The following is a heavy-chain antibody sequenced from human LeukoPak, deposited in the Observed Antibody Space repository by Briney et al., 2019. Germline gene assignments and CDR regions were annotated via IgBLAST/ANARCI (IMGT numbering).Heavy chain of an antibody. V-gene: IGHV1-2*02. J-gene: IGHJ4*02. CDR1: GYAFTGYY. CDR2: INPNSGGT. Sequence: PSVKVSCKASGYAFTGYYMHWVRQAPGQGLEWMGWINPNSGGTKYAQKFQGRVTMTRDTSISTAYMELSRLRSDDTAVYHCASHGGAVVMGGFDYWGQGTLVTVSS. CDR3: ASHGGAVVMGGFDY. D-gene: IGHD4-23*01.